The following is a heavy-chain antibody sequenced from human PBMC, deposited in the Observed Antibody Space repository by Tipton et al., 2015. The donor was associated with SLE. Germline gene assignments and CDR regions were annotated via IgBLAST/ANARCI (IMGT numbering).Heavy chain of an antibody. D-gene: IGHD6-19*01. V-gene: IGHV4-59*01. J-gene: IGHJ2*01. CDR2: IYYSGST. CDR3: AREGSSGWFYWYFDL. CDR1: GDSISTNY. Sequence: GLVKPSETLSLTCSVSGDSISTNYWSWIRQPPGKGLEWIGYIYYSGSTNYNPSLKSRVTISVDTSKNQFSLKLSSVTAADTAVYYCAREGSSGWFYWYFDLWGRGTLVTVSS.